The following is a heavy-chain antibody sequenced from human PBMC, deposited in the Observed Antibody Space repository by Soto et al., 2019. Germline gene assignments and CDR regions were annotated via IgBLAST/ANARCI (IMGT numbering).Heavy chain of an antibody. V-gene: IGHV2-5*02. D-gene: IGHD3-10*01. CDR2: LFLEHGK. CDR1: GFSLSTPGEV. J-gene: IGHJ4*02. Sequence: QITLMESGSTVVKPTQTLTLTCTFSGFSLSTPGEVVGWIRQPPGKALECLALLFLEHGKRYSPSLQNRLTINTDTTQNQLVLTLTSVDHADTATYYCAHRSQINSVGDRFDQWGQGTLVTVSS. CDR3: AHRSQINSVGDRFDQ.